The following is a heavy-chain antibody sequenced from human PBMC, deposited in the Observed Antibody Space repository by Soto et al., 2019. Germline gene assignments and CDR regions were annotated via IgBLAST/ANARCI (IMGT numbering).Heavy chain of an antibody. J-gene: IGHJ4*02. Sequence: QVQLVESGGGLVKPGGSLRLSCAASEFTFGDYYMSWIRQAPGKGLEWISYISSSSSYTNYADSVKGRFTISRDNAQNSLYLQMNSLRAEDTAVYYCARDPSSTSGIDYWGQGTLVIVSS. CDR3: ARDPSSTSGIDY. V-gene: IGHV3-11*06. CDR1: EFTFGDYY. CDR2: ISSSSSYT. D-gene: IGHD6-25*01.